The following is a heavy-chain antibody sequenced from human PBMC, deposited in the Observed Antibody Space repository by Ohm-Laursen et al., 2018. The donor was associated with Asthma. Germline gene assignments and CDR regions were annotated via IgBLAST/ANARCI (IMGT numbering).Heavy chain of an antibody. J-gene: IGHJ6*02. V-gene: IGHV3-23*01. Sequence: SLRLSCTASGFSFSSYAMSWVRQAPGKGLEWVSAISGSGGSTYYADSVKGRFTISRDNSKNTLYLQMNSLRAEDTAVYYCARARTIFGVVQEYYYYGMDVWGQGTTVTVSS. CDR3: ARARTIFGVVQEYYYYGMDV. CDR1: GFSFSSYA. D-gene: IGHD3-3*01. CDR2: ISGSGGST.